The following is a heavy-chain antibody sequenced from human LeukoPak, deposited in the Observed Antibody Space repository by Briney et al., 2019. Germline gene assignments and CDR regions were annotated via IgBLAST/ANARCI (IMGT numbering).Heavy chain of an antibody. CDR3: ARIRCGHSGSVCYNH. J-gene: IGHJ4*02. CDR1: GGSINGYS. V-gene: IGHV4-34*01. D-gene: IGHD3-9*01. Sequence: ASETLSLTCAVYGGSINGYSWSWIRQSPGKGLEWIGEISHTEGTRYNPSLESRVTMSVGTSENQLSLKLIFVTAADTAVYYCARIRCGHSGSVCYNHWGLGTLVTVSS. CDR2: ISHTEGT.